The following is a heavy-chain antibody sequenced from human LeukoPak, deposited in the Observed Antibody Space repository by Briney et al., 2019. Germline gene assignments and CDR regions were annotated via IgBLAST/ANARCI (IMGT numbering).Heavy chain of an antibody. D-gene: IGHD6-6*01. Sequence: PSETLSLTCTVSGDSVTPYYWSWIRQSPGKGLEWIGYVYYSGSTNYNPSFMGRVTISVDTSKNQFSLKLSSVTAADTAVYYCARGGRHSSSFDYWGQGTLVTVSS. CDR3: ARGGRHSSSFDY. CDR1: GDSVTPYY. V-gene: IGHV4-59*02. J-gene: IGHJ4*02. CDR2: VYYSGST.